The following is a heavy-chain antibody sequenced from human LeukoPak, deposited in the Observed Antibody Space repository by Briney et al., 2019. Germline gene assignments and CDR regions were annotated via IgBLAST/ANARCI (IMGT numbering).Heavy chain of an antibody. Sequence: GGSLRLSCAASGFTFSNNWMTWVRQAPGKGLEWVANIKEDGSEKNYVDSVKGRFTISRDNAKNSLYLQMNSLRAEDTAVYYCARDSGWYPVDYWGQGTLVTVSS. CDR2: IKEDGSEK. J-gene: IGHJ4*02. CDR3: ARDSGWYPVDY. V-gene: IGHV3-7*01. D-gene: IGHD6-19*01. CDR1: GFTFSNNW.